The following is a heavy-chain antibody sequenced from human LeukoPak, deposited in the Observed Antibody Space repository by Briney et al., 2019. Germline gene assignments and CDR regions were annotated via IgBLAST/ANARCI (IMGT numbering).Heavy chain of an antibody. CDR2: INSDGSST. V-gene: IGHV3-74*01. J-gene: IGHJ4*02. CDR3: ARSGGYSYGYHY. D-gene: IGHD5-18*01. CDR1: GFTFSTYW. Sequence: GGSLRLSCAASGFTFSTYWMHWVRQVPGKGLVWVSRINSDGSSTSYADSVKGRFTISRDNAKNTLYLQMNSLRAEDTAVYYCARSGGYSYGYHYWGQGTLVTVSS.